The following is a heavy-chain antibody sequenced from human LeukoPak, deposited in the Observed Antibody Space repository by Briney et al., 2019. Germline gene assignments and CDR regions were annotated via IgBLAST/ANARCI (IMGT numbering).Heavy chain of an antibody. CDR3: ASSQYYYDRPPPMDV. Sequence: ASVKVSCKASGYTFTSYYMHWVRQAPGQGLEWMGIINPSGGSTSYAQKFQGRVTMTRDMSTSTVYMELSSLRPEDTAVYYCASSQYYYDRPPPMDVWGKGTTVTVSS. V-gene: IGHV1-46*01. D-gene: IGHD3-22*01. J-gene: IGHJ6*03. CDR2: INPSGGST. CDR1: GYTFTSYY.